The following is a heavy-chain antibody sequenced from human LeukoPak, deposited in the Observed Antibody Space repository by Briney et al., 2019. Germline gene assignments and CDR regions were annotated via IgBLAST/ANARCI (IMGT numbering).Heavy chain of an antibody. CDR3: ARSDYGNWFDP. CDR1: GGSINSGGYY. CDR2: IYYSGST. Sequence: PSETLSLTCTISGGSINSGGYYWSWIRQHPGKGLEWIGYIYYSGSTYYNPSLKSRVTISVDTSKNQFSLKLSSVTAAGTAVYYRARSDYGNWFDPWGQGTLVTVSS. J-gene: IGHJ5*02. V-gene: IGHV4-31*03. D-gene: IGHD4-17*01.